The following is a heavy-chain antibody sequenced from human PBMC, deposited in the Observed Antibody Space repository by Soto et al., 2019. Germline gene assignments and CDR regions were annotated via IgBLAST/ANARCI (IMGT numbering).Heavy chain of an antibody. J-gene: IGHJ4*02. CDR3: ARDLGYSSSSANDY. CDR1: GFTFSRYW. V-gene: IGHV3-7*01. CDR2: IQLGGSEK. D-gene: IGHD6-6*01. Sequence: PGGSLRLSCAASGFTFSRYWMGWVRQAPGKGLEWVANIQLGGSEKYYVDSVKGRFTISRDNAKNSLYLQMNSLRAEDTAVYYCARDLGYSSSSANDYWGQGTLVTVSS.